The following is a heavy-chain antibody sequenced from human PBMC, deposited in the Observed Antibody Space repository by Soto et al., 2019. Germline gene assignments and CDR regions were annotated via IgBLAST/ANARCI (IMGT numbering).Heavy chain of an antibody. V-gene: IGHV3-74*01. D-gene: IGHD1-26*01. CDR1: GFTFSSYI. Sequence: EVQLVESGGGLVQPGGSLRLSCAASGFTFSSYIMHWVRQTPGKGLVWVSRITTDGSTTTYADSVRGRFTISRDNAKNTLYLQMNSLSAEYTAVYYCARAREGVIFDSWGQGTLVTVSS. CDR2: ITTDGSTT. CDR3: ARAREGVIFDS. J-gene: IGHJ4*02.